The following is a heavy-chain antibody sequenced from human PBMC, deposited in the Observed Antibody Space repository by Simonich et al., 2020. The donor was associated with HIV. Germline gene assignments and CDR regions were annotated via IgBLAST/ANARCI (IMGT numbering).Heavy chain of an antibody. CDR2: LNHSGTS. V-gene: IGHV4-34*02. CDR3: ARHFWVGESRGAFDF. CDR1: GGSFSGHY. Sequence: QVQLQQWGAGLLKPSETLSLTCAVYGGSFSGHYWTWIRQPPGKGLEWIGELNHSGTSNYNPSLKSRVTISVDTSKNQFSLKLNSVTAADTAVYYCARHFWVGESRGAFDFWGQGTMVTVSS. D-gene: IGHD3-10*01. J-gene: IGHJ3*01.